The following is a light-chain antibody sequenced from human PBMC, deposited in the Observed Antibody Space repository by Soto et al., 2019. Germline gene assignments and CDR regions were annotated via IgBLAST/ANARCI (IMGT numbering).Light chain of an antibody. Sequence: DIQMTQSPSTLSASVGDTVTITCRASQTISGWLAWYQQRPGKAPNLLIFDASTLESGVPSRFSGSGSGTEFTLTISSLQPDDFATYYCQQYNSYSFGQGTKVGIK. J-gene: IGKJ1*01. CDR1: QTISGW. CDR2: DAS. CDR3: QQYNSYS. V-gene: IGKV1-5*01.